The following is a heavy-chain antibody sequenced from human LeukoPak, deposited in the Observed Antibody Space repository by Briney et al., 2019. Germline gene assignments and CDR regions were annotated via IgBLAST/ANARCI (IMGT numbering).Heavy chain of an antibody. J-gene: IGHJ6*02. D-gene: IGHD2-15*01. V-gene: IGHV3-53*05. Sequence: PGGSLRLSCAASGFTVSPKYISWLRQAPGKGLEWVSVLYNGGSTYYADSVKGRFTISRDNSKNTLYLQMSSLRAEDTAVYFCVRGYSFGPYGMDVWGQGTTVTVSS. CDR1: GFTVSPKY. CDR3: VRGYSFGPYGMDV. CDR2: LYNGGST.